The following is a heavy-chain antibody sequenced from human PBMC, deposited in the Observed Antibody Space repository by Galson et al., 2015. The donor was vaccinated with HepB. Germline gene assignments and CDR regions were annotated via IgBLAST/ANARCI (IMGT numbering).Heavy chain of an antibody. V-gene: IGHV4-30-2*01. CDR1: GGSISSGGYS. J-gene: IGHJ2*01. CDR2: IYHSGST. CDR3: ARDEYYYDSSGQHYWYFDL. D-gene: IGHD3-22*01. Sequence: TLSLTCAVSGGSISSGGYSWSWIRQPPGKGLEWIGYIYHSGSTYYNPSLKSRVTISVDRSKNQFSLKLSSVTAADTAVYYCARDEYYYDSSGQHYWYFDLWGRGTLVTVSS.